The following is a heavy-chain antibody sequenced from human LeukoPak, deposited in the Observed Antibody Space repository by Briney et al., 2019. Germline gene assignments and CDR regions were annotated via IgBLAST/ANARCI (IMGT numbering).Heavy chain of an antibody. V-gene: IGHV3-30*02. CDR1: GFTFSTFA. J-gene: IGHJ3*02. CDR2: IRYDGSDK. Sequence: PGGSLRLSCAASGFTFSTFAMHWVRQAPGKGLEWVAFIRYDGSDKYYGDSVKGRFTISRDNSKNTLYLQMNGLRVEDTAVYFCAKDPNGDYVGGFDMRGQGTMVIVSS. D-gene: IGHD4-17*01. CDR3: AKDPNGDYVGGFDM.